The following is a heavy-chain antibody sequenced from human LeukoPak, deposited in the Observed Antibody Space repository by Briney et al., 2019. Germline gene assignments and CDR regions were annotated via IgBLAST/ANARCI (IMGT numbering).Heavy chain of an antibody. Sequence: GGSLRLSCAVSGFTVSTNYMTWVRQAPGKGPEWVSIIYNDGLTYYGDSVRGRFTISRDNSKNTLHLQMNSLRVEDTAVYYCVKDGGGSRSVVADGMDVWGQGTTVTVSS. CDR1: GFTVSTNY. V-gene: IGHV3-53*01. J-gene: IGHJ6*02. CDR3: VKDGGGSRSVVADGMDV. CDR2: IYNDGLT. D-gene: IGHD3-16*01.